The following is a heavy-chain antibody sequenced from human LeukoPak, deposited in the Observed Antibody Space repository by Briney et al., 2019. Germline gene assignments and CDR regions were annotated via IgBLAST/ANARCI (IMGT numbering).Heavy chain of an antibody. CDR2: ISGSGGST. Sequence: GGSLRLSCAASGFTFSSSAMSWVRQAPGKGLEWVSAISGSGGSTYYADSVKGRFTISRDNSKNTLYLQMNSLRAEDTAVYYCANLRGSGYGYFDYWGQGTLVTVSS. CDR3: ANLRGSGYGYFDY. V-gene: IGHV3-23*01. CDR1: GFTFSSSA. J-gene: IGHJ4*02. D-gene: IGHD3-22*01.